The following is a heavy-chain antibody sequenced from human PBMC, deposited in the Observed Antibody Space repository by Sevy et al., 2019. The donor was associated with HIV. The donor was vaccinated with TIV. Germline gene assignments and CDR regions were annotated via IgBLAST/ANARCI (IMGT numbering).Heavy chain of an antibody. CDR1: GFTFSDYS. D-gene: IGHD3-16*01. CDR2: ISYDGRNNK. J-gene: IGHJ4*02. Sequence: GGSLRLSYAASGFTFSDYSMHWVRQAPGKGLEWVAVISYDGRNNKYNADSVKGRFTISRDNSKNTLYLQMNSLRVEDTAIYYCAKDRGEILHSAFDYWGQGTLVTVSS. CDR3: AKDRGEILHSAFDY. V-gene: IGHV3-30*04.